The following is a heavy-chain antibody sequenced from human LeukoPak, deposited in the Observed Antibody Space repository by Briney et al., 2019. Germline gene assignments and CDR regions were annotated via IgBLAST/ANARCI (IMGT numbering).Heavy chain of an antibody. CDR3: ARDNGGTLFWYFDL. J-gene: IGHJ2*01. V-gene: IGHV4-39*07. CDR1: GGSISSSSYY. Sequence: NPSETLSLTCTVSGGSISSSSYYWGWIRQPPGKGLEWIGSIYYSGSTYYNPSLKSRVTISVDTSKNQFSLKLSSVTAADTAVYYCARDNGGTLFWYFDLWGRGTLVTVSS. D-gene: IGHD2-15*01. CDR2: IYYSGST.